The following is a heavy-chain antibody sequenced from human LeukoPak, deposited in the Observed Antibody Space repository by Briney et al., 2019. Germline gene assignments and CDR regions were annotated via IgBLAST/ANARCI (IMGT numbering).Heavy chain of an antibody. CDR2: ISSSSSYI. D-gene: IGHD6-19*01. CDR1: GFTFSDYY. V-gene: IGHV3-11*06. CDR3: ARDRKTEGVQWLLYYYYGMDV. Sequence: PGGSLRLSCAASGFTFSDYYMSWIRQAPGKGLEWVSSISSSSSYIYYADSVKGRFTISRDNAKNSLYLQMNSLRAEDTAVYYCARDRKTEGVQWLLYYYYGMDVWGQGTTVTVSS. J-gene: IGHJ6*02.